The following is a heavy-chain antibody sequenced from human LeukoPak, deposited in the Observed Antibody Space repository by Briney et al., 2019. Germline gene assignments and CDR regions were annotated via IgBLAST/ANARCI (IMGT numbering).Heavy chain of an antibody. CDR3: ARGYFHGSIDY. CDR2: IESDGAST. D-gene: IGHD5-18*01. Sequence: PGGSLRLSCAASGFTFSSYWMYWVRQAPGKGLVWVSRIESDGASTTYADSVKGRFTISRDNAKNTLYLQMNSLRAEDTAVYYCARGYFHGSIDYWGQGTLVTVSS. V-gene: IGHV3-74*01. CDR1: GFTFSSYW. J-gene: IGHJ4*02.